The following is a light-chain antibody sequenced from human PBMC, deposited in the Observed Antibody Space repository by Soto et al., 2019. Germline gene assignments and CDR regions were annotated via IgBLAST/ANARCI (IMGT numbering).Light chain of an antibody. CDR3: QQSLGIPYT. V-gene: IGKV1-39*01. CDR2: AAY. Sequence: DIQMTQSPSALSASVGDRVTITCRASQTISTYLNWYQQKPGKAPKLLIYAAYTLQSEVPSRFSGSGSGTDFTLTISSLQPEDFATYYCQQSLGIPYTFGQGTRLEIK. J-gene: IGKJ2*01. CDR1: QTISTY.